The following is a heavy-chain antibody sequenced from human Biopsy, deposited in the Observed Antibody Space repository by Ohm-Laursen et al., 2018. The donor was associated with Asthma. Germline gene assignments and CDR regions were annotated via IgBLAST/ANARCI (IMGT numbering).Heavy chain of an antibody. D-gene: IGHD3-3*01. V-gene: IGHV4-59*08. CDR2: IYYSGST. CDR1: GGSISSYY. CDR3: ARRITIFGVVQKDHGMDA. Sequence: TLSLTCTVSGGSISSYYWSWIRQPPGKGLEWIGYIYYSGSTNYNPSLKSRVTISKDTSKNQFSPRLTSVTAADTAVYFCARRITIFGVVQKDHGMDAWGQGTTVIVSS. J-gene: IGHJ6*02.